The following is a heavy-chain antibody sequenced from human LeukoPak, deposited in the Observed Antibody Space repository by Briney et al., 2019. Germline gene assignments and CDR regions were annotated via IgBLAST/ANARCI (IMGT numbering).Heavy chain of an antibody. V-gene: IGHV4-34*01. CDR2: INHSGST. J-gene: IGHJ4*02. D-gene: IGHD3-22*01. CDR3: ARYYDSSGYFDY. CDR1: GGSFSGYY. Sequence: SETLSLTCAVYGGSFSGYYWSWIRQPPGKGLEWIGEINHSGSTNYNPSLKSRVTISVDTSKNQFSLKLSSVTAADTAVYYCARYYDSSGYFDYWGQGTLVTVSS.